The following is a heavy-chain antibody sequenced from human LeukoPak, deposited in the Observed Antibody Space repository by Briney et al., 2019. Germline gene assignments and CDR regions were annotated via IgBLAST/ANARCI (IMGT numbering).Heavy chain of an antibody. V-gene: IGHV1-46*01. CDR2: ISPRGDST. CDR1: GYIFTNHF. Sequence: ASVKVSCKASGYIFTNHFVHWVRQAPGQGFEWMGIISPRGDSTSFAQKFVGRVTMTRDTSTSTVYMELSSLRSGDTAVYYCARAGDQYFDLWGQGTLVTVSS. J-gene: IGHJ4*02. D-gene: IGHD7-27*01. CDR3: ARAGDQYFDL.